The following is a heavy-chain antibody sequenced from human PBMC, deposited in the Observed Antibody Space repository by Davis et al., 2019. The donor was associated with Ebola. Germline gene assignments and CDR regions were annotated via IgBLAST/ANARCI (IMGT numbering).Heavy chain of an antibody. Sequence: SETLSLTCTVSGGSISSGGYYWSWIRQHPGKGLEWIGYIYYSGSTNYNPSLKSRVTISVDTSKNQFSLKLTSVTAADTAVYYCARRAGLYYDSGIDFWGQGTLVTVSS. D-gene: IGHD3-22*01. CDR1: GGSISSGGYY. CDR2: IYYSGST. J-gene: IGHJ4*02. CDR3: ARRAGLYYDSGIDF. V-gene: IGHV4-61*08.